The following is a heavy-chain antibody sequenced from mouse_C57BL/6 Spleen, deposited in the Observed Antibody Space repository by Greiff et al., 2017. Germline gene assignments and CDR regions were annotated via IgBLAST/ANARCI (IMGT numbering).Heavy chain of an antibody. D-gene: IGHD1-2*01. CDR3: ARRRITTAFDY. CDR2: ISSGGSYT. CDR1: GFTFSSYG. J-gene: IGHJ2*01. Sequence: EVKLEESGGDLVKPGGSLNLSCAASGFTFSSYGMSWVRQTPDKGLEWVATISSGGSYTYYPDSVKGRVTISRDNAKNTLYLQMSSLKSEDTAVYYCARRRITTAFDYWGQGTTLTVSS. V-gene: IGHV5-6*02.